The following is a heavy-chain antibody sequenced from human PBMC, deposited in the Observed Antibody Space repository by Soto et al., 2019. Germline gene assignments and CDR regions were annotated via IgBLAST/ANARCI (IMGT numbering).Heavy chain of an antibody. Sequence: QVQLVQSGAEVKMPGASVKVSCKASGYTFSDYFVHWVRQAPGQGLEWVAWINPKTGSTLYAQKFKGRVTVTRDTSINTADMEVTSLTSDATAVFYWARTPKSAHHDYWGQGTLVTVSS. CDR1: GYTFSDYF. J-gene: IGHJ4*02. CDR2: INPKTGST. D-gene: IGHD6-6*01. CDR3: ARTPKSAHHDY. V-gene: IGHV1-2*02.